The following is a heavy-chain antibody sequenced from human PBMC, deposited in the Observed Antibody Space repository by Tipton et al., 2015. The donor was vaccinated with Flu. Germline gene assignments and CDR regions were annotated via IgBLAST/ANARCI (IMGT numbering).Heavy chain of an antibody. CDR1: GGPISSVTYY. Sequence: TLSLTCTVSGGPISSVTYYWGWIRQPPGKGLEWIGNIYYSGNTYSNPSLKSRVTMSVDRSKNQMSLRLNSVTAADTAVYYCAKVKFGWVESWAQGTLVTVSS. CDR3: AKVKFGWVES. J-gene: IGHJ5*01. CDR2: IYYSGNT. V-gene: IGHV4-39*07. D-gene: IGHD3-16*01.